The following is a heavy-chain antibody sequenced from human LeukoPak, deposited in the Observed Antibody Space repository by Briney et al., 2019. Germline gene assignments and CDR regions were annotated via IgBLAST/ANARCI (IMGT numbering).Heavy chain of an antibody. V-gene: IGHV1-2*04. J-gene: IGHJ4*02. CDR1: GYTFTGYY. CDR3: AREKLGYCSGDSCYPFGY. CDR2: INPNSGGI. Sequence: ASVKVSCKASGYTFTGYYMHWVRQAPGQGLEWMGWINPNSGGINYAQKFQGWVTMTRDTSISTAYMELSRLRSDDTAVYYCAREKLGYCSGDSCYPFGYWGQGTLVTVSS. D-gene: IGHD2-15*01.